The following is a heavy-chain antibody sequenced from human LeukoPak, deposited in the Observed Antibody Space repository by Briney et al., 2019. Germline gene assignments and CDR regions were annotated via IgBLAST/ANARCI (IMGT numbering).Heavy chain of an antibody. J-gene: IGHJ4*02. V-gene: IGHV4-34*01. CDR1: GGSFSGFY. CDR2: INHSGST. Sequence: SETLSHTCAVYGGSFSGFYWNWIRQPPGKGLEWIGEINHSGSTNYNPSLKSRVTISVDTSKNQFSLKLSSVTAADTAVYYCARPHSSGWYYRDYFDYWGQGTLVTVSS. D-gene: IGHD6-19*01. CDR3: ARPHSSGWYYRDYFDY.